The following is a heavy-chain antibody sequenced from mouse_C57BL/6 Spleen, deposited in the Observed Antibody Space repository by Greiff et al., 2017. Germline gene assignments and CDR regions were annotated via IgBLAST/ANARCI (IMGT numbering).Heavy chain of an antibody. CDR1: GFTFSDYG. D-gene: IGHD2-3*01. CDR3: ARIVAIYDGYSDYAMDY. J-gene: IGHJ4*01. V-gene: IGHV5-17*01. Sequence: EVHLVESGGGLVKPGGSLKLSCAASGFTFSDYGMHWVRQAPEKGLEWVAYISSGSSTIYYADTVKGRFTISRDNAKNTLFLQMTSLRSEDTAMYYCARIVAIYDGYSDYAMDYWGQGTSVTVSS. CDR2: ISSGSSTI.